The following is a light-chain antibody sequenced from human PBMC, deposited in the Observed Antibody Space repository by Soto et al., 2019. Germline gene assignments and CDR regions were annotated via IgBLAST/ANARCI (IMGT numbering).Light chain of an antibody. J-gene: IGLJ1*01. CDR2: RNS. CDR3: AAWDDNLSGLYV. CDR1: ASPFGRNY. V-gene: IGLV1-47*01. Sequence: QSLLTQSPSTSGTPRPRVTLSCFGSASPFGRNYVYWYQQLPGTAPKLLIYRNSQRPSGVPDRFSGSKSGTSASLAISGLRSEDEADYYCAAWDDNLSGLYVFGAGTKVTVL.